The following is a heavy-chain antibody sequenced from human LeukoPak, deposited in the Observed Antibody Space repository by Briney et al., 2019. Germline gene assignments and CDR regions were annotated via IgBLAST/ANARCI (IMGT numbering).Heavy chain of an antibody. CDR2: FDPEDGGT. J-gene: IGHJ6*04. V-gene: IGHV1-24*01. Sequence: ASVKVSCKVSGYSLTELSMHWVRQAPGKGLEWMGGFDPEDGGTYYAQKFQGRVTMTEDTATGTAYMELSGLRSEDTAVYYCATGYYGSGRRAYYGMDVWGKGTTVTVSS. CDR3: ATGYYGSGRRAYYGMDV. D-gene: IGHD3-10*01. CDR1: GYSLTELS.